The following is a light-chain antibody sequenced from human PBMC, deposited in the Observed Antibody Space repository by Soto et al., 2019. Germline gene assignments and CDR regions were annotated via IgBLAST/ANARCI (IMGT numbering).Light chain of an antibody. J-gene: IGLJ2*01. CDR1: SSDVGGHNY. Sequence: QSALTQPASVSGSPGQSITISCTGTSSDVGGHNYVSWYQQHPGTAPKLMIYEVTNRPSGVSNRLSGSKSGNTASLTISGLQAEDEADYYYSSYTSSTNLDVVFGGGTKLTVL. V-gene: IGLV2-14*01. CDR3: SSYTSSTNLDVV. CDR2: EVT.